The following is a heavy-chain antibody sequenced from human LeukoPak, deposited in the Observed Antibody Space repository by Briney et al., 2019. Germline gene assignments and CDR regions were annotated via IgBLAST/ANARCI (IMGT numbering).Heavy chain of an antibody. CDR3: ARDYGDY. J-gene: IGHJ4*02. D-gene: IGHD3-16*01. CDR1: GFTFSDHY. V-gene: IGHV3-7*01. Sequence: GGSLRLSCAASGFTFSDHYMDWVRQAPGKGLEWVANIKQDGTEKYYVDSVKGRFTISRDNAKNSLYLQMNSLRVDDTAVYYCARDYGDYWGQGTLVTVSS. CDR2: IKQDGTEK.